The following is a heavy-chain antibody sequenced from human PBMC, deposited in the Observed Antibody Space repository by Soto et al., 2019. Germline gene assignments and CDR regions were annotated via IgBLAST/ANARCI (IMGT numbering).Heavy chain of an antibody. CDR2: INPHSCAT. V-gene: IGHV1-2*02. CDR1: GYIFSANY. D-gene: IGHD3-22*01. J-gene: IGHJ5*02. Sequence: QVILVQSGAEVQKPGASLKVSCKASGYIFSANYIHWVRQAPGQGLEWLGGINPHSCATNYAQKLLGQVTMSADTYASTAYMDLARLQSDDTAVYYCVRSQARGFSNWFDPWGRGTLVTVSS. CDR3: VRSQARGFSNWFDP.